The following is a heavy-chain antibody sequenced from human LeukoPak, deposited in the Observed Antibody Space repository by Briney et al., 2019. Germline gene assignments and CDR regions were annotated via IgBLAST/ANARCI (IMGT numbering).Heavy chain of an antibody. D-gene: IGHD3-10*01. V-gene: IGHV4-34*01. CDR3: AGSGGYFYYYYYYMDV. CDR2: INHSGST. CDR1: GGYFSGYY. Sequence: SETLSLTCAVYGGYFSGYYWSWIRQPPGKGLEWIGEINHSGSTNYNPSLKSRVTISVDTSKNQFSLKLSSVTAADTAVYYCAGSGGYFYYYYYYMDVWGKGTTVTVSS. J-gene: IGHJ6*03.